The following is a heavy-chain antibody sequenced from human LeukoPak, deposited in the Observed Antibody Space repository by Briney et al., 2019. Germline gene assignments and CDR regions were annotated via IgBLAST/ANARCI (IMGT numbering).Heavy chain of an antibody. D-gene: IGHD3-3*01. Sequence: GGSLRLSCAASGFTFNSYWIHWVRQAPGKGLVWVSRINSDGSKTSYADFVKGRFTISRDNAKNTVFLQMNSLRAEDTAVYYCARMSTDHYDFWGGSPTSSFDDWGQGTLVTVSS. J-gene: IGHJ4*02. V-gene: IGHV3-74*01. CDR3: ARMSTDHYDFWGGSPTSSFDD. CDR2: INSDGSKT. CDR1: GFTFNSYW.